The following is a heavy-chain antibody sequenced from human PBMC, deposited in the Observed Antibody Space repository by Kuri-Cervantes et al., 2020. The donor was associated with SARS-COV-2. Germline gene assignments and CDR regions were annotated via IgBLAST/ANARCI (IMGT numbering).Heavy chain of an antibody. J-gene: IGHJ4*02. D-gene: IGHD2-21*01. V-gene: IGHV3-30*18. CDR1: GFNFSTTV. Sequence: TCVASGFNFSTTVMHWVLQAPGKGLEWVTFISSDGKNKKCMASGKGRFTISRDNSQNTLHLQMKSLRDKDTAIYYCAKDRAGVHDFWGQGTLVTVSS. CDR3: AKDRAGVHDF. CDR2: ISSDGKNK.